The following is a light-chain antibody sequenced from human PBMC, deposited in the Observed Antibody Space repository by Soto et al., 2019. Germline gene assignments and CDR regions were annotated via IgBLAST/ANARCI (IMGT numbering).Light chain of an antibody. CDR2: NAP. CDR3: QQYNGWPFT. Sequence: EIVMTQSPATLSVSPGERATLSCRASQSVSTNLAWYQQKPGQAPRLLIYNAPTRATGIPSRFSGSGSGTEFTLTISSLQSEDFAFYYCQQYNGWPFTFGPGTKVDIK. CDR1: QSVSTN. J-gene: IGKJ3*01. V-gene: IGKV3-15*01.